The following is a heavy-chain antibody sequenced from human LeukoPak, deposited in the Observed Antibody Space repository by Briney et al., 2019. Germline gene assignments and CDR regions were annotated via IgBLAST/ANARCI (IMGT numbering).Heavy chain of an antibody. Sequence: ASVKISCKASGYIFSDYAIHWVRQAPGQRLEWMGWMDAGNGNTRYSQKFQGRVTITRDTSTSTAYIELRSLRSEDTAMYYCARGSTSDWPLDHWGQETLVTISS. J-gene: IGHJ4*02. CDR3: ARGSTSDWPLDH. CDR1: GYIFSDYA. V-gene: IGHV1-3*01. CDR2: MDAGNGNT. D-gene: IGHD2-2*01.